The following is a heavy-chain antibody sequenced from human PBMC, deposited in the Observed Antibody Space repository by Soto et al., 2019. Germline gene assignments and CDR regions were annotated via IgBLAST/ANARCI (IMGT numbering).Heavy chain of an antibody. D-gene: IGHD6-13*01. CDR3: ARASGLLVPWVY. Sequence: VQLVQSGAEVKKPGASVKVSCKASGYTFNSYGISWVRQAPGQGLEWMGWSSSYGNTNYAQKLQGRVTMTTDTSTSTAYMELRSLGSDDTAMYYCARASGLLVPWVYWGQGTLVTVSS. V-gene: IGHV1-18*01. CDR2: SSSYGNT. J-gene: IGHJ4*02. CDR1: GYTFNSYG.